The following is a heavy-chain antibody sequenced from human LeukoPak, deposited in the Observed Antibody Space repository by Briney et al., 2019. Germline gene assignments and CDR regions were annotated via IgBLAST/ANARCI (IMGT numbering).Heavy chain of an antibody. CDR2: IHHSGRN. CDR3: ARQEYSSGWYLHYFDS. D-gene: IGHD6-19*01. V-gene: IGHV4-39*01. CDR1: SGSITSSGSY. Sequence: PSETLSLTCTVSSGSITSSGSYWGWLRQPPGKGLEWIGSIHHSGRNYYNPSLKSRLLISVDTPKNQFSLFLTSVTAADTAVYYCARQEYSSGWYLHYFDSWGQGTLVTVSA. J-gene: IGHJ4*02.